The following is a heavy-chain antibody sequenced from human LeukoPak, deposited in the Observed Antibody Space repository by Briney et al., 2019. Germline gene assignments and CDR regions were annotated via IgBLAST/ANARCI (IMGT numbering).Heavy chain of an antibody. D-gene: IGHD1-1*01. CDR3: ARDHNYAFDN. CDR1: GFPFIEYI. V-gene: IGHV3-48*01. Sequence: GGSLRLSCTASGFPFIEYIMNWVRQVPEKGLEWIAYIGIDSGKTRYADSVRGRFTISADKTRNSLYLQMNSLRVEDTAVYFCARDHNYAFDNWGQGTLVSVAS. J-gene: IGHJ4*02. CDR2: IGIDSGKT.